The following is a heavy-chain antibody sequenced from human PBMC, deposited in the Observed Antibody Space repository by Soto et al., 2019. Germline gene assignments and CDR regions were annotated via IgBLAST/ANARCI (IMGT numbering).Heavy chain of an antibody. CDR3: ARGDMSTAMVIRLGWFDP. J-gene: IGHJ5*02. CDR2: ISSSSSYI. V-gene: IGHV3-21*01. D-gene: IGHD5-18*01. Sequence: EVQLVESGGGLVKPGGSLRLSCAASGFTFSSYSMNWVRQAPGKGLEWVSSISSSSSYIYYADSVKGRFTISRDNAKNSLYLQMNSLRDEDTAVYYCARGDMSTAMVIRLGWFDPWGQGTLVTVSS. CDR1: GFTFSSYS.